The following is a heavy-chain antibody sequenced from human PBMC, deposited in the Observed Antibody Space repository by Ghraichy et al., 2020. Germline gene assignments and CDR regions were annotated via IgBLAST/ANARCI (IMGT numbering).Heavy chain of an antibody. D-gene: IGHD6-13*01. CDR2: LYYGASS. CDR1: GGSIGSSGYY. CDR3: ARVGARAAAGVIDY. J-gene: IGHJ4*02. Sequence: SETLSLTCTVSGGSIGSSGYYWGWIRQPPGKGLEWIGGLYYGASSYYNPSLKSRVTISMYTPNNQFSLKLSSVTAADTAIYCCARVGARAAAGVIDYWGQGGLVTVSS. V-gene: IGHV4-39*01.